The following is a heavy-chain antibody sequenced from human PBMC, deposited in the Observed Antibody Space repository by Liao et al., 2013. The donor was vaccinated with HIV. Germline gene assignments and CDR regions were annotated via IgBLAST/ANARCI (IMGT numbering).Heavy chain of an antibody. CDR3: ASLPRGQLVNAYFGS. D-gene: IGHD3-16*01. Sequence: QVQLQESGPGLVKASETLSLTCTVSGGSISSYYWNWVRQPAGKGLQWIGRISATGTTNYNPALKSRVTISVDTSENQFSLRLRSLTAADTATYFCASLPRGQLVNAYFGSWGRGILVTVSS. CDR2: ISATGTT. V-gene: IGHV4-4*07. CDR1: GGSISSYY. J-gene: IGHJ5*02.